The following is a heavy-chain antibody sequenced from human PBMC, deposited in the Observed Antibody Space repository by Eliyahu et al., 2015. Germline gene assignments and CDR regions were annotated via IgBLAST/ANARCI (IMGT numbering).Heavy chain of an antibody. D-gene: IGHD3-3*01. J-gene: IGHJ4*02. CDR3: ARDPSVTWRTFDY. CDR1: AFPFSSYP. CDR2: IGSGGSPI. V-gene: IGHV3-48*02. Sequence: EVQLVESGGGLVXPGGSLXLSXAASAFPFSSYPMNWVRQXPGKGXEWVSYIGSGGSPIYYADXVKGRFTISRDNAKNSLFLQMSSLGDDDTAVYYCARDPSVTWRTFDYWGQGTLVTVSS.